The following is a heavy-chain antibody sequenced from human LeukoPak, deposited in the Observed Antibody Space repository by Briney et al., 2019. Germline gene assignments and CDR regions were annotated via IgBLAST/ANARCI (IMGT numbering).Heavy chain of an antibody. CDR3: AVSSSWSPPLVHY. D-gene: IGHD6-13*01. Sequence: PSETLSLTCTVSGGSISSSSYYWGWIRQPPGKGLEWIGSIYYSGSTYYNPSLKSRVTISVDTSKNQFSLKLSSVTAADTAVYYCAVSSSWSPPLVHYWGQGTLVTVSS. J-gene: IGHJ4*02. CDR2: IYYSGST. V-gene: IGHV4-39*01. CDR1: GGSISSSSYY.